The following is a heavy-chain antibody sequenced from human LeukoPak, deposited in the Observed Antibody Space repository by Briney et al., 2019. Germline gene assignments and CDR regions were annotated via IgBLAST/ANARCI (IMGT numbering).Heavy chain of an antibody. CDR2: INPSGGST. CDR1: GYTFTRYS. Sequence: ASVKVSCKASGYTFTRYSIHWVRQAPGQGLQWMGVINPSGGSTSYAQKFQGRVTMTRDTSTTTVYMELSSLRSEDTAIYYCARGVAVAGFDYWGQGTLVTVSS. CDR3: ARGVAVAGFDY. J-gene: IGHJ4*02. V-gene: IGHV1-46*01. D-gene: IGHD6-19*01.